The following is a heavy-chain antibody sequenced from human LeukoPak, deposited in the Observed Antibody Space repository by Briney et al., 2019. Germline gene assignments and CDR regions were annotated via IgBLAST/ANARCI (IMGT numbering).Heavy chain of an antibody. J-gene: IGHJ4*02. CDR3: ARVTYGSGTYGAFDY. D-gene: IGHD3-10*01. Sequence: GGSLRLSCAASGPTFSSHGMSWVRQAPGKGLEWVSSISGSGDNTYYADSVKGRFTISRDNSKNTLYLQMNSLRAEDTAVYYCARVTYGSGTYGAFDYWGQGTLVTVSS. V-gene: IGHV3-23*01. CDR1: GPTFSSHG. CDR2: ISGSGDNT.